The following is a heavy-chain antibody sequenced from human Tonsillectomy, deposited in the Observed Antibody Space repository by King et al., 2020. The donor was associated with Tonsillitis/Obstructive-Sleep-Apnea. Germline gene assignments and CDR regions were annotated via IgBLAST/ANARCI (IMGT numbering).Heavy chain of an antibody. CDR2: ISYDGSNK. CDR3: AREHKGFVARGFEVECYYYYYMDV. V-gene: IGHV3-30*01. Sequence: LVQSGGGVVQPGRSLRLSCAASGFTFSSYAMHWVRQAPGKGLEWVAVISYDGSNKYYADSVKGRFTIARDNSKNTLYLQMNSLRAEGTAVYYCAREHKGFVARGFEVECYYYYYMDVWGKGTTVTVSS. J-gene: IGHJ6*03. CDR1: GFTFSSYA. D-gene: IGHD3-3*01.